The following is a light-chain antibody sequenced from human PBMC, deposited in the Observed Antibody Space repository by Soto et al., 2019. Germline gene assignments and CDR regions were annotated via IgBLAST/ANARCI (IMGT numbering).Light chain of an antibody. CDR1: QSISSW. V-gene: IGKV1-5*03. Sequence: DIQMTQSPSTLSAXXXXXVTITCRAXQSISSWLAWYQQKPGKAPKLLIYKASSLESGVPSRFSGSGSGTEFTLTISSLQPDDFATYYCQQYNSWTFGQGTKVEIK. J-gene: IGKJ1*01. CDR3: QQYNSWT. CDR2: KAS.